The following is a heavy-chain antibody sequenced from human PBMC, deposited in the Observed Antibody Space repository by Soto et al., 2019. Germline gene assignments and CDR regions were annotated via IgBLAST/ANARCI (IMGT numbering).Heavy chain of an antibody. Sequence: QVQLVESGGGVVQPGRSLRLSCAASGFTFSSYGIHWVRQAPGKGLEWVAVISYDGTNKYYADSVKGRFTISRDNSKNTLYLQMNSLRAEDTAVYYCAKSLTTVTTADAFDIWGQGTMVTVS. CDR1: GFTFSSYG. CDR2: ISYDGTNK. CDR3: AKSLTTVTTADAFDI. V-gene: IGHV3-30*18. J-gene: IGHJ3*02. D-gene: IGHD4-17*01.